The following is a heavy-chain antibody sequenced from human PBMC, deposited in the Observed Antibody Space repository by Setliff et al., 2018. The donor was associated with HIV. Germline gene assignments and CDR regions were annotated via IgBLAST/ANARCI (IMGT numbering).Heavy chain of an antibody. V-gene: IGHV4-39*07. CDR3: ARGTAPRRGTNYGGNYPLDY. CDR2: VYPSGST. J-gene: IGHJ4*02. CDR1: GGSISSSSYC. Sequence: SETLSLTCTVSGGSISSSSYCWGWIRQPPGKGLEWLATVYPSGSTYYNPSLMSRVTISIDTSKNQFSLRLSSVTAADTAVYFCARGTAPRRGTNYGGNYPLDYWGQGTLVTVSS. D-gene: IGHD4-17*01.